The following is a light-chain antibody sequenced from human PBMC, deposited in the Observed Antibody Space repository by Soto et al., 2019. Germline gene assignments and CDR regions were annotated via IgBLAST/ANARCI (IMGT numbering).Light chain of an antibody. J-gene: IGKJ3*01. CDR3: QQSDNRPFT. CDR2: DAS. CDR1: QDISKF. Sequence: DIQMTQSPSSLSASVVDRVSFTCQASQDISKFLNWYQHKPGQAPSLLIYDASKSQFGVPSRFSGSGSGTDFTFTISSLQPEDNATYYCQQSDNRPFTFGPGTKVDVK. V-gene: IGKV1-33*01.